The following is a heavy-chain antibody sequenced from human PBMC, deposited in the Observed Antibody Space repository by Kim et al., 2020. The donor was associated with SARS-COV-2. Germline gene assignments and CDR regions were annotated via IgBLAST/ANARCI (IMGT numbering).Heavy chain of an antibody. V-gene: IGHV4-34*01. Sequence: GSTKYSPPLKSRVTISVDTSKNQFSLKLSSVTAADTAVYYCARGWGTFDYWGQGTLVTVSS. CDR2: GST. CDR3: ARGWGTFDY. D-gene: IGHD3-16*01. J-gene: IGHJ4*02.